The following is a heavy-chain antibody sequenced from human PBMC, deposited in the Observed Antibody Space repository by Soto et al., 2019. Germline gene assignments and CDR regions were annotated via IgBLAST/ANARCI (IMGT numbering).Heavy chain of an antibody. Sequence: QVQLVQSGAEVKKPGASVKVSCKASAYTFTSYGISWVRQAPGQGREWMGWISAYNGNTHYARRLQGRVTMTTDTSTSTADMELRSLGSDDTAVYYCARDLGDAFDMWGHGTMVTVSS. V-gene: IGHV1-18*01. CDR3: ARDLGDAFDM. CDR2: ISAYNGNT. CDR1: AYTFTSYG. J-gene: IGHJ3*02.